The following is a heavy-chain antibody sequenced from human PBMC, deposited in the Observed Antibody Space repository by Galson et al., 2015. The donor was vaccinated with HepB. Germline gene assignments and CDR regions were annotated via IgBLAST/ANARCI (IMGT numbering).Heavy chain of an antibody. V-gene: IGHV5-51*01. CDR1: GYKFTTYW. Sequence: QSGAEVKKPGESLRISCKVSGYKFTTYWIGWVRQMPGKGLEWMGIMYPGDSDTRYSPSFRGQVTISADTSIDTAYLQWNSLKASDTAIYYCARRGKGIGWYFDVWGRGALVTVSS. J-gene: IGHJ2*01. CDR2: MYPGDSDT. CDR3: ARRGKGIGWYFDV. D-gene: IGHD3-10*01.